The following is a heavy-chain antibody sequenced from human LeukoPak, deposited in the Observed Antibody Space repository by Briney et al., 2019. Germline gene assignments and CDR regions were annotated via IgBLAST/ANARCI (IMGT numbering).Heavy chain of an antibody. V-gene: IGHV3-7*03. CDR1: GFIFTNYF. Sequence: GGSLRLSCAASGFIFTNYFMSWVRQAPGKGLEWVASIKHDGSEKYYVDSVKGRFTISRDNAKNSLYLQMNSLRAEDTAVYYCARAHYGDYGVGYWGQGTLVTVSS. J-gene: IGHJ4*02. D-gene: IGHD4-17*01. CDR2: IKHDGSEK. CDR3: ARAHYGDYGVGY.